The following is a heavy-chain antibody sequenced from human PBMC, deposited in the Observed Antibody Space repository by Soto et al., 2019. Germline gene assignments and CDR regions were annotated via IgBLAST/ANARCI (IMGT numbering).Heavy chain of an antibody. J-gene: IGHJ4*02. CDR1: GGSFTSNNW. CDR2: IYRTGST. Sequence: QVQLQESGPGLVTPSPTPSLTSAVSGGSFTSNNWWTWVRQPPVQGLEWIGEIYRTGSTNYNPSLKSRVTISLDKSENQFSLKVTSLTAAYTAVYYCASRDPGTSVDYWGQGTLVTVSS. CDR3: ASRDPGTSVDY. V-gene: IGHV4-4*02. D-gene: IGHD1-7*01.